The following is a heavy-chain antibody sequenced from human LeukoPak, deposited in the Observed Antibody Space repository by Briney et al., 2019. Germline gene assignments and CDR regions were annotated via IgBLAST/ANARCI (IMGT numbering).Heavy chain of an antibody. Sequence: GASVKVSCKASGYTFTSYGISWVRQAPGQGLEWMGWISAYNGNTIYAQKFQGRVTMTEDTSTDTAYMELGSLRSEDTAVYYCATALRFGPATAFDIWGQGTMVTVSS. V-gene: IGHV1-18*01. CDR2: ISAYNGNT. CDR3: ATALRFGPATAFDI. CDR1: GYTFTSYG. D-gene: IGHD3-10*01. J-gene: IGHJ3*02.